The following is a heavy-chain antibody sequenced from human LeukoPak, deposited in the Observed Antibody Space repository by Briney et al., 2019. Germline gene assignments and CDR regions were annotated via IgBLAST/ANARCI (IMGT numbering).Heavy chain of an antibody. CDR3: ARVRDDFFFDS. Sequence: SQTLSLTCTVSGGSISTSGVYWSWIRQHPAKGLEWIGYIYYIGSAYYNPSLESRVTISVDTSTDQFSLMLASATAADTAVYYCARVRDDFFFDSWGRGTLVTVSS. J-gene: IGHJ4*02. CDR2: IYYIGSA. D-gene: IGHD3-3*01. V-gene: IGHV4-31*03. CDR1: GGSISTSGVY.